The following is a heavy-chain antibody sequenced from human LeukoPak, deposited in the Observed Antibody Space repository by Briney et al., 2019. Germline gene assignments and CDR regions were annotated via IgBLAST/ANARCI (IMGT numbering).Heavy chain of an antibody. V-gene: IGHV3-53*01. J-gene: IGHJ4*02. Sequence: GGSLRLSCAASGFPVSSNYMRWVRQARGKGLEWVSVIYSGGSTYYADSVKGRFTISRDNSKNTLYLQMNSLRPEDTAVYYCAKVPLRAAYTAFDYWGQGTLVTVPS. CDR2: IYSGGST. CDR1: GFPVSSNY. D-gene: IGHD5-18*01. CDR3: AKVPLRAAYTAFDY.